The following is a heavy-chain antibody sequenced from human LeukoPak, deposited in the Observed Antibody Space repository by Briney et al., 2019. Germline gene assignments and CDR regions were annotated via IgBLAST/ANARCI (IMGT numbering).Heavy chain of an antibody. J-gene: IGHJ5*02. CDR3: ARGWNYGLNWFDP. D-gene: IGHD1-7*01. V-gene: IGHV4-30-2*01. Sequence: SQTLSLTCTVYGGSISSGGYYWSWLRQPPGKGLEWIGYIYHSGTTYYNPSLKSRVTISVDRSKNQFSLKLSSVTAADTAVYYCARGWNYGLNWFDPWGQGILVTVSS. CDR1: GGSISSGGYY. CDR2: IYHSGTT.